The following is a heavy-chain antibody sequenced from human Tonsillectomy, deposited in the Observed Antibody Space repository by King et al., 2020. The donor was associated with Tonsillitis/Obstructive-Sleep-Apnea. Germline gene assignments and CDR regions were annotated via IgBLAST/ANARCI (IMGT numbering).Heavy chain of an antibody. J-gene: IGHJ5*02. V-gene: IGHV7-4-1*02. Sequence: QLVQSGSELKKPGASVEVSCKASGYTFTNYPMNWVRQAPGQGLEWMGWINTNTGNPTYAQGFTGRFVFSLDTSVSTAFLQFSSLEADDTAIYYCARGGGDFWSVPIDSFDPWGQGTLVTVSS. CDR1: GYTFTNYP. D-gene: IGHD3-3*01. CDR3: ARGGGDFWSVPIDSFDP. CDR2: INTNTGNP.